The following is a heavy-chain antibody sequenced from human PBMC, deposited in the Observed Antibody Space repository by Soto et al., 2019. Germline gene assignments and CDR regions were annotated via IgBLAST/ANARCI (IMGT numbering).Heavy chain of an antibody. CDR3: ANVVDGFYDSSGRFDY. D-gene: IGHD3-22*01. CDR2: ISGSGGST. V-gene: IGHV3-23*01. J-gene: IGHJ4*02. Sequence: GGSLRLSCAASGFTFSSYAMSWVRQAPGKGLEWVSAISGSGGSTYYADSVKGRFTISRDNSKNTLYLQMNSLRAEDTAVYYCANVVDGFYDSSGRFDYWGQGTLLTVSS. CDR1: GFTFSSYA.